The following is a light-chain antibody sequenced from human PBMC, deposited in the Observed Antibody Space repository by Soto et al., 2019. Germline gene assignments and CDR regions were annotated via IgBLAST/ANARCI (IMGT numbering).Light chain of an antibody. CDR3: QQYYSYPRK. CDR2: AAS. J-gene: IGKJ1*01. Sequence: DIQMTQSPSSLSASAEGRVIITFLASQSISNHLNWYQQKPGKAPKLLIFAASSLQSGVPSRFSGSRSGPDFTLTISCLQSEDFATYYCQQYYSYPRKCGQGTKVDIK. CDR1: QSISNH. V-gene: IGKV1-39*01.